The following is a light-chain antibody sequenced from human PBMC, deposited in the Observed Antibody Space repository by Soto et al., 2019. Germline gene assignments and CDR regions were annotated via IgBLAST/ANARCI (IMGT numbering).Light chain of an antibody. J-gene: IGKJ1*01. CDR3: QQYYSYPRT. Sequence: AIRMTQSPSSLSASTGDRVTITCRASQGISSYLAWYQQKPGKAPKLLIYAAYNLQSGVPSRFSGSGSGTDFTLPISCLQSEDFATYYCQQYYSYPRTFGQGTKVEIK. CDR2: AAY. CDR1: QGISSY. V-gene: IGKV1-8*01.